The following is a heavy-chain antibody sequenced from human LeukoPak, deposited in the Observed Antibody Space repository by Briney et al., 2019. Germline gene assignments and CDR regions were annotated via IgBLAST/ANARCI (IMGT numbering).Heavy chain of an antibody. D-gene: IGHD2-21*01. CDR1: GYTFTSYY. J-gene: IGHJ4*02. Sequence: ASVKVSCKASGYTFTSYYMHWVRQAPGKGLEWMGGFDPEDGETIYAQKFQGRVTMTEDTSTDTAYMELSSLRSEDTAVYYCATFLGWSHFDYWGQGTLVTVSS. CDR2: FDPEDGET. V-gene: IGHV1-24*01. CDR3: ATFLGWSHFDY.